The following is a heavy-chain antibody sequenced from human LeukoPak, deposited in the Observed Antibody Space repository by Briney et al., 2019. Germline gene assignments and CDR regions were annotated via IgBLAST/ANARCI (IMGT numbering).Heavy chain of an antibody. V-gene: IGHV4-30-4*01. D-gene: IGHD3-10*01. CDR3: ARGSMVRDPTLFDP. CDR2: IYYSGST. CDR1: GGSISSGDYY. Sequence: PSETLSLTCTVSGGSISSGDYYWSWIRQPPGKGLEWIGYIYYSGSTYYNPSLKSRVTISVDTSKNQFSLKLSSVTAADTAVYYCARGSMVRDPTLFDPWGQGTLVTVFS. J-gene: IGHJ5*02.